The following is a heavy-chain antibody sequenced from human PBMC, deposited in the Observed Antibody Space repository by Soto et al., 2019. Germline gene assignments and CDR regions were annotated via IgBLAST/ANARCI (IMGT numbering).Heavy chain of an antibody. J-gene: IGHJ5*02. CDR1: GGSFSGYY. V-gene: IGHV4-34*01. CDR3: ARGLKLNKPQVVVAATPWFDP. Sequence: SETLSLTCAVYGGSFSGYYWSWIRQPPGKGLEWIGEINHSGSTNYNPSLKSRVTISVDTSKNQFSLKLSSVTAADTAVYYCARGLKLNKPQVVVAATPWFDPWGQGTLVTVSS. D-gene: IGHD2-15*01. CDR2: INHSGST.